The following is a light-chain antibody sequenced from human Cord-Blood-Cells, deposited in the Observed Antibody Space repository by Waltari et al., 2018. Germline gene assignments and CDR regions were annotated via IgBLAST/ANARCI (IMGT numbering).Light chain of an antibody. CDR3: QKYNSAPPT. CDR2: AAS. Sequence: DIQMPQSPSSLSASGGDRVTITCRASQGISTYLAWYQQKPGKVPKLLIYAASTLQSGVPSRFSGSGSGTDFTLTISSLQPEDVATYYCQKYNSAPPTFGQGTKVETK. V-gene: IGKV1-27*01. J-gene: IGKJ1*01. CDR1: QGISTY.